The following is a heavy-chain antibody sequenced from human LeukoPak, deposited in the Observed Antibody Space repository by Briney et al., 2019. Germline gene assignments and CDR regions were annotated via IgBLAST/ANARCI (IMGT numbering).Heavy chain of an antibody. CDR1: GFTFSSYA. V-gene: IGHV3-23*01. CDR3: AKDLLGWLASY. D-gene: IGHD6-19*01. CDR2: ISGSGGST. J-gene: IGHJ4*02. Sequence: GGSLRLSCAASGFTFSSYAMSWVRQAPGKGLEWVSAISGSGGSTYYADSVKGRFTNSRDNSKNTLYLQMNSLRAEDTAVYYCAKDLLGWLASYWGQGTLVTVSS.